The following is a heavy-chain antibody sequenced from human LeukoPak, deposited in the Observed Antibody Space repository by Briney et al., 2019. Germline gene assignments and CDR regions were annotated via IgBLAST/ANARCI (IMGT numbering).Heavy chain of an antibody. V-gene: IGHV3-30*18. CDR3: AKADLLRSFHY. Sequence: GGSLRLSCAASGFTFRSYAMHWVRQAPGKGLEWVAVISYDAINKYYADSVKGRFTISRDNSKNTLSLKMNSLRAEDSAVYYCAKADLLRSFHYWGQGTLVTVSS. CDR1: GFTFRSYA. D-gene: IGHD2-15*01. CDR2: ISYDAINK. J-gene: IGHJ4*02.